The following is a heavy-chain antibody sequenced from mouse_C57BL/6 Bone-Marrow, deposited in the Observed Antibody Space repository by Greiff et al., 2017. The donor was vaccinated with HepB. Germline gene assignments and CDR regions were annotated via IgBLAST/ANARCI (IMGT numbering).Heavy chain of an antibody. J-gene: IGHJ2*01. Sequence: EVKLQESGPELVKPGASVKIPCKASGYTFTDYNMDWVKQSHGKSLEWIGDINPNNGGTIYNQKFKGKATLTVDKSSSTAYMELRSLTSEDTAVYYCARWGTYDGYQDYFDYWGQGTTLTVSS. D-gene: IGHD2-3*01. CDR3: ARWGTYDGYQDYFDY. V-gene: IGHV1-18*01. CDR1: GYTFTDYN. CDR2: INPNNGGT.